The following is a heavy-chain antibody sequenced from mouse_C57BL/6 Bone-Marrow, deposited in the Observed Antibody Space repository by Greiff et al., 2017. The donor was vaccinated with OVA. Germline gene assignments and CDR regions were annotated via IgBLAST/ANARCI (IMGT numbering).Heavy chain of an antibody. D-gene: IGHD1-1*01. J-gene: IGHJ4*01. CDR2: IYPGNGDT. CDR1: GYTFTSYN. V-gene: IGHV1-12*01. CDR3: ARGTYYYGSSYAMDY. Sequence: LQQSGAELVRPGASVKMSCKASGYTFTSYNMHWVKQTPRQGLAWIGAIYPGNGDTYYNQKFKGKATLTVDKSSSTAYMQLSSLTSEYSAVYFCARGTYYYGSSYAMDYWGQGTSVTVSS.